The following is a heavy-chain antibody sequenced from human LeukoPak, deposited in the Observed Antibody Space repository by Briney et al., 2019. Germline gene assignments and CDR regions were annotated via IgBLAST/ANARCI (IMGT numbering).Heavy chain of an antibody. CDR3: ARGNQQLPRSTPDY. CDR2: IKTDGSTT. D-gene: IGHD2-2*01. J-gene: IGHJ4*02. V-gene: IGHV3-74*01. CDR1: GFTFSSSW. Sequence: GGSLRLSCAVSGFTFSSSWMHWVHQAPGKGLVWVSHIKTDGSTTAYADSVKGRFTISRGNAKNTLYLQMNSLRAEDTGVYYCARGNQQLPRSTPDYWGQGTLVTVSS.